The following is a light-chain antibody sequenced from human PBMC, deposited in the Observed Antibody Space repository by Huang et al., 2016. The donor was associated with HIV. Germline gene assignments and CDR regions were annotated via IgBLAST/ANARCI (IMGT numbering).Light chain of an antibody. CDR2: WAS. J-gene: IGKJ1*01. V-gene: IGKV4-1*01. CDR1: QSVLKTPNKKNF. Sequence: DIVVTQSPDSLALSLGGRAAINCTASQSVLKTPNKKNFLGCDQLKPGQPPRLLIYWASTRESGVPDRFSGSGSGTHFTLTIANLQADDVAVYYCHQYYDTPQTFGQGTKVEVK. CDR3: HQYYDTPQT.